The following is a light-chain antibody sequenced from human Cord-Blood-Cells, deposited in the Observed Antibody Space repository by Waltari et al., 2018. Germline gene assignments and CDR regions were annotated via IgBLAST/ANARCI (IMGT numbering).Light chain of an antibody. CDR1: QSVSSSY. CDR3: QQYGSSYT. V-gene: IGKV3-20*01. J-gene: IGKJ2*01. Sequence: EIVLTQSPGTLSLSPGESVTLSCRASQSVSSSYLAWYQQKPGQAPRLLIYGASSRATGIPDRFSGSGSGTDFTLTISRLEPEDFAVYYCQQYGSSYTFGQGTKLEIK. CDR2: GAS.